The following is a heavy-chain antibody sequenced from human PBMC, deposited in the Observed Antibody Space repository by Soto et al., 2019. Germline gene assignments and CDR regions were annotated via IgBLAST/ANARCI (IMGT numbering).Heavy chain of an antibody. CDR3: ARDSKSDDAFDI. CDR1: GGSISTYT. J-gene: IGHJ3*02. V-gene: IGHV4-59*01. Sequence: QVPLQESGPGLVKPSETLSLTCTVSGGSISTYTWNCIRQSPGKGLEWIGYISYSGSTMSNPSLKSRVTISVDRSKNQLSLNLSSVTAADTAKYYCARDSKSDDAFDIWGLGTLVTVSS. CDR2: ISYSGST.